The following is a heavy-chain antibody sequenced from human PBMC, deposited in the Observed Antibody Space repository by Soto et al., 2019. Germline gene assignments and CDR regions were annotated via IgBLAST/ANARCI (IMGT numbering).Heavy chain of an antibody. Sequence: PSGTLSLTCTVSGGSISSGGYYWSWIRQHPGKGLEWIGYIYYSGSTYYNPSLKSRVTISVDTSKNQFSLKLSSVTAADTAVYYCARERGVISAAKPGHVRYDMDVLGHG. CDR3: ARERGVISAAKPGHVRYDMDV. CDR2: IYYSGST. V-gene: IGHV4-31*03. D-gene: IGHD6-25*01. CDR1: GGSISSGGYY. J-gene: IGHJ6*02.